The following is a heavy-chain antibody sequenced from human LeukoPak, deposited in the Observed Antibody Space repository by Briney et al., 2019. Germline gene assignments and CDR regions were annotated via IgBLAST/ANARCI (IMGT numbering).Heavy chain of an antibody. CDR2: IKQDGSDK. CDR3: ATGPQWFGELFCDY. Sequence: GGSLRLSCAASGFIFSSYWMSWVRQAPGKGLEWVANIKQDGSDKFYVDSVKGRFTISRDNAKNSLYLQMNSLRAEDTAVYYCATGPQWFGELFCDYWGQGTLVSVSS. J-gene: IGHJ4*02. CDR1: GFIFSSYW. D-gene: IGHD3-10*01. V-gene: IGHV3-7*01.